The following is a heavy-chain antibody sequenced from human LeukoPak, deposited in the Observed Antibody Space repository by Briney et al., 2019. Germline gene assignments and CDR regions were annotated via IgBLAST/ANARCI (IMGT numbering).Heavy chain of an antibody. CDR1: GGSFSGYY. J-gene: IGHJ4*02. V-gene: IGHV4-34*01. CDR2: INHSGST. CDR3: ARYGTYYDILTGYSEEGAYDY. D-gene: IGHD3-9*01. Sequence: SETLSLTYAVYGGSFSGYYWSWIRQPPGKGLEWIGEINHSGSTNYNPSLKSRVTISVDTSKNQFSLKLSSVTAADTAVYYCARYGTYYDILTGYSEEGAYDYWGQGTLVTVSS.